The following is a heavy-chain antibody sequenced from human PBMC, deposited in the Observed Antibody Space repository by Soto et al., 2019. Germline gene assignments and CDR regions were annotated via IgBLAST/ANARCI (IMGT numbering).Heavy chain of an antibody. Sequence: PGGSLRLSCAVSGLTSNDDYMSWIRQAPGKGLEWVSHISSNGGYANYANSVKGRFTISRDNAKNTVSLQMNSLRVEDTGVYYCAKDSWYFDLWSQGSQVTVS. CDR3: AKDSWYFDL. D-gene: IGHD6-13*01. V-gene: IGHV3-11*06. CDR1: GLTSNDDY. J-gene: IGHJ4*02. CDR2: ISSNGGYA.